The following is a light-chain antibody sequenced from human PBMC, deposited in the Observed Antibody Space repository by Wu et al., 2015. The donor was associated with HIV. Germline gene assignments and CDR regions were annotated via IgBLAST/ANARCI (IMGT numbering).Light chain of an antibody. V-gene: IGKV3-20*01. CDR2: GAF. Sequence: EVVLTQSPGTLSLSPGERATLSCRASQSVHSFFAWYQQKPGQAPRLLIYGAFNRATGIPDRFSGSGSGTGFTLTISRLEPEDFAVYYCHQYGHTPITFGQGTRLEIK. J-gene: IGKJ5*01. CDR1: QSVHSF. CDR3: HQYGHTPIT.